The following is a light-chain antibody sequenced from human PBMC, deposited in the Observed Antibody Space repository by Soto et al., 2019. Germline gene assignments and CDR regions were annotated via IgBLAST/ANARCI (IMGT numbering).Light chain of an antibody. J-gene: IGKJ3*01. V-gene: IGKV3-20*01. CDR2: GTS. CDR1: QSVSNNY. CDR3: QHYGSSPPLT. Sequence: DIVLTQSPGTLSLSPGERATLSCTASQSVSNNYLAWYQQKPGQSPRLLIYGTSSRAAGIPDRFSGSGSGTDFTLTISRLEPEDFAVYYCQHYGSSPPLTFGPGTKLHI.